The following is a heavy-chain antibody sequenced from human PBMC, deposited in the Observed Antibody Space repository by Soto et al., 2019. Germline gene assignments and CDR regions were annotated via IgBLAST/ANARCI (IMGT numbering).Heavy chain of an antibody. D-gene: IGHD6-13*01. CDR3: AKDIGTSSWYWSATLDY. V-gene: IGHV3-30*18. CDR2: ISYDGSNK. CDR1: GFTFSSYG. Sequence: QVQLVESGGGVVQPGRSLRLSCAASGFTFSSYGMHWVRQAQGKGLEWVAVISYDGSNKYYADSVKGRFTISRDNSKNTLYLQMNSLRAEDTAVYYCAKDIGTSSWYWSATLDYWGQGTLVTVSS. J-gene: IGHJ4*02.